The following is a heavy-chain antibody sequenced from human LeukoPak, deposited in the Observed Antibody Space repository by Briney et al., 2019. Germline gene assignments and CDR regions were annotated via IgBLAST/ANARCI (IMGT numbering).Heavy chain of an antibody. CDR3: ARDFMYTVNCAGC. CDR2: IKTDGSIT. CDR1: VFSFGVYW. Sequence: GGSLRLSCAASVFSFGVYWMHWVRQAPGKGPVWVSRIKTDGSITDYADSVKGRFTISRDNAKNTLYLQMNSLRAEDTAVYCCARDFMYTVNCAGCWGQGTLVTVSS. V-gene: IGHV3-74*01. J-gene: IGHJ4*02. D-gene: IGHD2-2*02.